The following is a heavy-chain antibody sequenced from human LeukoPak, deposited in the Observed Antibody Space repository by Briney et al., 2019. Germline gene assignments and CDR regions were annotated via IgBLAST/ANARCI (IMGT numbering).Heavy chain of an antibody. J-gene: IGHJ2*01. V-gene: IGHV4-34*01. Sequence: SETLSLTCGAYGGSFSGYYWSWIRQPPGKGLEWIGEINHSGSTNYNPSLKSRVTISVDTSKNQFSLKLSSVTAADTAVYYCAVAKGFGELLAQDWYFDLWGRGTLVTVSS. D-gene: IGHD3-10*01. CDR3: AVAKGFGELLAQDWYFDL. CDR1: GGSFSGYY. CDR2: INHSGST.